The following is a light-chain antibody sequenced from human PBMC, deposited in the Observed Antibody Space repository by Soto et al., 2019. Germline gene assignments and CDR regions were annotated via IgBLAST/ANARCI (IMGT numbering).Light chain of an antibody. CDR3: SSYTSSTAYI. CDR1: SSDVGGYSY. CDR2: HVT. J-gene: IGLJ1*01. Sequence: QSVLTQPASVSGSPGQSITISCTGTSSDVGGYSYVSWYQQHPGDAPKLMIFHVTNRPSGVSDRFSGSKSGNTASLTISGLQAEDEADYSCSSYTSSTAYIFGTGTKVTVL. V-gene: IGLV2-14*03.